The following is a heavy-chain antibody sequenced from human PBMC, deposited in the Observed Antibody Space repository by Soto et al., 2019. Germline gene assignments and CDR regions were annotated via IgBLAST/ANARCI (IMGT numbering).Heavy chain of an antibody. V-gene: IGHV1-18*01. D-gene: IGHD6-19*01. CDR3: ATDTGGSGWYSVAFDI. Sequence: ASVKVSCKASGYTFTSYGISWVRQAPGQGLEWMGWISAYNGNTNYAQKLQGRVTMTTDTSTSTAYMELRSLRSDDTAVYYCATDTGGSGWYSVAFDIWGQGTMVTVSS. CDR2: ISAYNGNT. CDR1: GYTFTSYG. J-gene: IGHJ3*02.